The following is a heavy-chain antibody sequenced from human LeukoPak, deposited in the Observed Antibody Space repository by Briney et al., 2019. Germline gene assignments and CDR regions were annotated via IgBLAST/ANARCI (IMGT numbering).Heavy chain of an antibody. D-gene: IGHD2-2*01. J-gene: IGHJ4*02. CDR2: IYHSGST. Sequence: PSETLSLTCAISGGSISSSNWWSWVRQPPGKGLEWIGEIYHSGSTNYNPSLKSRVTISVDKSKNQFSLKLSSVTAADTAVYYCARERVPAATADYWGQGTLVTVSS. V-gene: IGHV4-4*02. CDR1: GGSISSSNW. CDR3: ARERVPAATADY.